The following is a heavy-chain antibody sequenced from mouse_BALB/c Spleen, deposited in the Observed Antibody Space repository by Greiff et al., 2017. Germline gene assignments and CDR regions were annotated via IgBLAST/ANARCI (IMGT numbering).Heavy chain of an antibody. CDR2: ISSGGST. J-gene: IGHJ2*01. Sequence: EVQLVESGGGLVKPGGSLKLSCAASGFTFSSYAMSWVRQTPEKRLEWVASISSGGSTYYPDSVMGRFTITRDNARNILYLQMSSLRSEDTAMYYCARGYDGAFDYWGQGTTLTVSS. V-gene: IGHV5-6-5*01. CDR1: GFTFSSYA. CDR3: ARGYDGAFDY. D-gene: IGHD2-12*01.